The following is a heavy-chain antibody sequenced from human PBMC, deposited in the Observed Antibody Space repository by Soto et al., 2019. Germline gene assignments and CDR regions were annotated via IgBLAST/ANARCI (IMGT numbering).Heavy chain of an antibody. CDR1: AGNFSSYC. V-gene: IGHV5-10-1*01. CDR3: ARAFSWYGMDV. J-gene: IGHJ6*04. CDR2: IDPSDSYT. D-gene: IGHD6-13*01. Sequence: KVAAGNFSSYCVSWVSQMPGKGVEWMGRIDPSDSYTNYSPSFQGHVTISADKSISTAYLQWSSLKASDTAIYYCARAFSWYGMDVSGEGPTVTVSS.